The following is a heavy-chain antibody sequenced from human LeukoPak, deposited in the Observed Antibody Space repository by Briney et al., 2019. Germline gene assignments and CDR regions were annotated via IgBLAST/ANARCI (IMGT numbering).Heavy chain of an antibody. CDR2: ISGSGGST. V-gene: IGHV3-23*01. CDR3: ARDRYYDFWSGYLRYFDY. D-gene: IGHD3-3*01. J-gene: IGHJ4*02. Sequence: GGSLRLSCAASGFTFSSYAMSWVRQAPGKGLEWVSAISGSGGSTYYADSVKGRFTISRDNSKNSLYLQMNSLRAEDTAVYYCARDRYYDFWSGYLRYFDYWGQGTLVTVSS. CDR1: GFTFSSYA.